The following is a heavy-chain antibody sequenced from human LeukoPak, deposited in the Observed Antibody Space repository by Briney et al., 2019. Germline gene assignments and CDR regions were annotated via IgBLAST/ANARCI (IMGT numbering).Heavy chain of an antibody. D-gene: IGHD3-10*01. V-gene: IGHV3-21*01. CDR3: AREAAYYYGSNPLYYYYYMDV. Sequence: GGSLRLSCAASGFTFSSYSMNWVRQAPGKGLEWVSSISSSSSYIYYADSVKGRFTISRDNAKNSLYLQMNSLRAEDTAVYYCAREAAYYYGSNPLYYYYYMDVWGKGTTVTISS. CDR1: GFTFSSYS. CDR2: ISSSSSYI. J-gene: IGHJ6*03.